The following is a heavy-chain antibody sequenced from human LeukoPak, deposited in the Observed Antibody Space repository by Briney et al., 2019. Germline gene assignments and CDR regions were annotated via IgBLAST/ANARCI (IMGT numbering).Heavy chain of an antibody. CDR2: IKQDGSEK. D-gene: IGHD3-10*01. V-gene: IGHV3-7*01. CDR1: GFTFSSYW. J-gene: IGHJ4*02. Sequence: GGSLRLSCAASGFTFSSYWMSWVRQAPGKGLEWVANIKQDGSEKYYVDSVKGRFTISRDNAKNSLYLQMNSLRAEDTAVYYCARDRGRGYGSGSYYNSPSFDYWGQGTPVTVSS. CDR3: ARDRGRGYGSGSYYNSPSFDY.